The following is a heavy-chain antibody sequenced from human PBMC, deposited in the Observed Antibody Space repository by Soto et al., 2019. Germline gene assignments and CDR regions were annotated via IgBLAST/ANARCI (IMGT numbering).Heavy chain of an antibody. J-gene: IGHJ5*02. CDR2: IYHSGST. CDR1: GDSISRGGYY. Sequence: QVQLQESGPGLVKPSQTLSLTCTVSGDSISRGGYYWNWIRQHPRKGLEWIGYIYHSGSTNYNPSLKSPVTIAVDTSKNQLSLELSSVTAADTAIYYCARDGAGAYGLGWFDPWGQGILVTVSS. V-gene: IGHV4-31*01. D-gene: IGHD2-21*01. CDR3: ARDGAGAYGLGWFDP.